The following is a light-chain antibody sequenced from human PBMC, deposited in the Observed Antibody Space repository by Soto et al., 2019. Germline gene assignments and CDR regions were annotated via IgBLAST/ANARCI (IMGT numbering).Light chain of an antibody. V-gene: IGKV3-20*01. CDR1: QSISSNF. CDR3: QQYGSAPYT. J-gene: IGKJ2*01. CDR2: GAS. Sequence: EIVVTQSPGTLSLSPGERATLSCRASQSISSNFLAWYQQRPGQAPRLLISGASNRATGIPDRFSGSGSGTDFILTISRLEPEDFAVYYCQQYGSAPYTFGQGNKLEIK.